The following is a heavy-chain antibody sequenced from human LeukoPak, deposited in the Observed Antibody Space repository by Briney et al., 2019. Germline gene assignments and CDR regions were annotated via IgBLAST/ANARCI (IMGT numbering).Heavy chain of an antibody. V-gene: IGHV4-39*01. CDR1: GGSISSSSYY. D-gene: IGHD4-23*01. J-gene: IGHJ3*02. CDR2: IYYSGST. Sequence: PSETLSLTCTVSGGSISSSSYYWGWIRQPPGKGLEWIGSIYYSGSTYYNPSLKSRVTISVDTSKNQFSLKLSSVTAADTAVYYCARQLGLYGGNSGAFDIWGQRTMVTVSS. CDR3: ARQLGLYGGNSGAFDI.